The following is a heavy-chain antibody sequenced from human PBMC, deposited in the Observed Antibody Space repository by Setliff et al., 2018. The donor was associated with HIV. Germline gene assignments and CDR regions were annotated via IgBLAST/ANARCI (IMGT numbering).Heavy chain of an antibody. CDR1: GFTVSTNY. J-gene: IGHJ5*02. V-gene: IGHV3-53*01. D-gene: IGHD3-16*01. Sequence: GGSLRLSCAASGFTVSTNYINWVRQAPGKGLEWVSLIYSSGVTKYAESVKGRFTISRDDSKNTLYLQMHSLRVDDTAAYYCAKGVKWLAPWGQGIQVTVSS. CDR2: IYSSGVT. CDR3: AKGVKWLAP.